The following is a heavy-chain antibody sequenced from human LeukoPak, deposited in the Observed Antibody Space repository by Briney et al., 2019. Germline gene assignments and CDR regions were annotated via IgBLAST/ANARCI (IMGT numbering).Heavy chain of an antibody. CDR1: GFTFEDYG. Sequence: GGSLRLSCVASGFTFEDYGMSRVRQSAGKGLEWVSSINWHGGSTHYAESVKGRFTISRDNAKNSLFLQMNSLRAEDTALYYCARANYSPYYFDYWGQGTLVTVSS. J-gene: IGHJ4*02. CDR2: INWHGGST. V-gene: IGHV3-20*04. CDR3: ARANYSPYYFDY. D-gene: IGHD4-11*01.